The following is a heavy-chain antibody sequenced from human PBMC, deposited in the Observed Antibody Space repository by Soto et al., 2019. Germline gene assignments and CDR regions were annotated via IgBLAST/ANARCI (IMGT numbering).Heavy chain of an antibody. J-gene: IGHJ3*02. V-gene: IGHV4-59*01. CDR2: ISYSGST. Sequence: SETLSLTCTVSGGSISSYYWSWIRQPPGKGLEWLGYISYSGSTNYNPSLKSRVTISVDTPKNQFSLKLSSVTAADTAVYYCASSSPHYDFWSGYSFWDAFDIWGQGTMVTVSS. CDR1: GGSISSYY. CDR3: ASSSPHYDFWSGYSFWDAFDI. D-gene: IGHD3-3*01.